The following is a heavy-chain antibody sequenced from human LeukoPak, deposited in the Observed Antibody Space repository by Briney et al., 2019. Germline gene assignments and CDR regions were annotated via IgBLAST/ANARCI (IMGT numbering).Heavy chain of an antibody. CDR2: IYSSGST. J-gene: IGHJ4*02. CDR3: ARGHGDYLQVWFDY. D-gene: IGHD4-17*01. CDR1: GGSISSYY. V-gene: IGHV4-59*08. Sequence: PSETLSLTCTVSGGSISSYYWSWIRQPPGKGLEWIGYIYSSGSTNYNPSLKSRLTISVDASKNQFSLKLSSVTAADTAVYYCARGHGDYLQVWFDYWGQGTLVTVSS.